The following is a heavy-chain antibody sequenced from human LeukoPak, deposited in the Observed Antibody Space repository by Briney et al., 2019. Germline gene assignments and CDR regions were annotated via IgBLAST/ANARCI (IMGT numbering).Heavy chain of an antibody. CDR2: DGSNN. Sequence: GRSLRLSYAASGFTFSGYDVQSVRQAPGKGPEWLAHDGSNNFYADSVRGRFTSSRDISKNTVYLQMNSLGAEDTAVYYCAHGPLHGVLDIWGQGTMVTVSS. J-gene: IGHJ3*02. V-gene: IGHV3-30*03. CDR3: AHGPLHGVLDI. D-gene: IGHD4-17*01. CDR1: GFTFSGYD.